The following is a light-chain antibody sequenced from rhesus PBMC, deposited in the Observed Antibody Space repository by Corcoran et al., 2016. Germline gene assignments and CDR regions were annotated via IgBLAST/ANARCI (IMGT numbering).Light chain of an antibody. J-gene: IGKJ1*01. V-gene: IGKV1S15*01. Sequence: DIQMTQSPSSLSASVGDTVTITCRASQGISNNSAWYQQKPGKVPKLLIYYASTLQSGVPSRFSGIGSWTDFTLTISSLQPEDFATYYCQHGYGTPPTFGQGTKVEIK. CDR2: YAS. CDR3: QHGYGTPPT. CDR1: QGISNN.